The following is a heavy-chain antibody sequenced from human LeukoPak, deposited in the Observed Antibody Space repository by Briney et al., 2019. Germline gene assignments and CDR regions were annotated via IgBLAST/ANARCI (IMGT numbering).Heavy chain of an antibody. CDR3: AALRIEDCSSTSCYYYYGMDV. D-gene: IGHD2-2*01. CDR2: IVVGSGNT. Sequence: SVKVSCKASGFTFTSSAMQWVRQARGQRLEWIGWIVVGSGNTNYAQQFQERVTITRDMSTSTAYMELSSLRSEDTAVYYCAALRIEDCSSTSCYYYYGMDVWGQGTTVTVSS. V-gene: IGHV1-58*02. CDR1: GFTFTSSA. J-gene: IGHJ6*02.